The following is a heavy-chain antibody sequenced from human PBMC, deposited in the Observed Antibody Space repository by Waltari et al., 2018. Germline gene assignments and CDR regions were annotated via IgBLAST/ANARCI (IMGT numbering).Heavy chain of an antibody. CDR3: ARSDYVLYYGMDV. CDR2: IYSGGST. J-gene: IGHJ6*02. D-gene: IGHD3-16*01. V-gene: IGHV3-53*01. CDR1: GFTVSSNY. Sequence: EVQLVESGGGLIQPGGSLRLSCAASGFTVSSNYMSWVRQAPGKGLEWFSVIYSGGSTYYADSVKGRFTISRDNSKNTLYLQMNSLRAEDTAVYYCARSDYVLYYGMDVWGQGTTVTVSS.